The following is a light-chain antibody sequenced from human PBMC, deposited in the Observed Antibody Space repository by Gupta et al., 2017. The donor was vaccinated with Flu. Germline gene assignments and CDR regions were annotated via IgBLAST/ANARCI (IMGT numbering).Light chain of an antibody. CDR2: AAA. V-gene: IGKV3-20*01. Sequence: IVLTQSPGTLSLSPGERAALSCRASQSVTNNNLAWYLQKPGQAPRRLIYAAASRASGIPDRCIGSGSGTEFTLTISSLEPEDVAVDYCQQERNPPRTFGQGTKLEIK. J-gene: IGKJ2*01. CDR3: QQERNPPRT. CDR1: QSVTNNN.